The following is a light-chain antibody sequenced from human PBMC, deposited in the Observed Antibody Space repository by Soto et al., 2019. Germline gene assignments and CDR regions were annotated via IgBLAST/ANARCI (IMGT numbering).Light chain of an antibody. V-gene: IGKV3-15*01. CDR3: QQYDILPIT. J-gene: IGKJ5*01. CDR1: QGIGDT. CDR2: DTS. Sequence: EVVMTQSPATLSVSPGEVVTLSFRASQGIGDTLAWYQHKPGQTPRLLIYDTSTRATGVPARFSGSRSGPHFTFTISSLQTEDIGTYYCQQYDILPITFGRGTRLEIK.